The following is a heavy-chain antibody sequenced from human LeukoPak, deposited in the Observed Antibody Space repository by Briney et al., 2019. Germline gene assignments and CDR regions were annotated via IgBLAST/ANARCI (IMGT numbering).Heavy chain of an antibody. Sequence: GGSLRLSCAASGFTFSSFAMTWVCQAPGKRLEWVSVIGTGGDTFSADSVKGRFTISIDNSKNMVYLHMNSLRADDTAVYYCARELFGSGSCPGYWGQGTLVTVSS. V-gene: IGHV3-23*01. CDR3: ARELFGSGSCPGY. CDR2: IGTGGDT. CDR1: GFTFSSFA. D-gene: IGHD3-10*01. J-gene: IGHJ4*02.